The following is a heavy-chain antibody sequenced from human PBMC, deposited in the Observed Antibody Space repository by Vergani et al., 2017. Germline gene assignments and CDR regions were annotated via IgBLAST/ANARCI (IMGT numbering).Heavy chain of an antibody. V-gene: IGHV1-69-2*01. Sequence: EVQLVQSGAEVKKPVATMKISCKVSGYTFTDHYMHWVKQAPGKGLEWMGLVDPEDGETLYAEKFKGRVTIAADTSTDTAHLDLSSLRSEDTAVYYCATPQTVTTGGMEVWGQGTTVIVSS. D-gene: IGHD4-17*01. CDR3: ATPQTVTTGGMEV. J-gene: IGHJ6*02. CDR1: GYTFTDHY. CDR2: VDPEDGET.